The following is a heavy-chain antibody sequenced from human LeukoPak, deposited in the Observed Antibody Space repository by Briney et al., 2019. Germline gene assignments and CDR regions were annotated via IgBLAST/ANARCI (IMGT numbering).Heavy chain of an antibody. D-gene: IGHD1-26*01. CDR1: GGSFRDNF. CDR3: ARAASSMVYGGSYAPFNY. Sequence: PSETLSLTCAVYGGSFRDNFLRWIRQPPGRGLEWIGEINHSGSPIYNPALEPSLTISVDASKTQFSLRLSSVTAADTAVYYRARAASSMVYGGSYAPFNYCGQGTLVTVSS. J-gene: IGHJ4*02. V-gene: IGHV4-34*01. CDR2: INHSGSP.